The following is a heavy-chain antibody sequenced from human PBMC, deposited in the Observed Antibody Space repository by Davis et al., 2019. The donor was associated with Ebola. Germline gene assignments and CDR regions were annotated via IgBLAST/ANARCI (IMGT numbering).Heavy chain of an antibody. CDR1: GVTFSSYA. V-gene: IGHV1-69*04. J-gene: IGHJ4*02. CDR2: ITPILGIA. Sequence: AASVKVSCKASGVTFSSYAISWVRQAPGQGLEWMGRITPILGIANYAQKFQGRVTITADKSTSTAYMELSSLRSEDTAVYYCARRMAGSYPLNLDYWGQGTLVTVSS. CDR3: ARRMAGSYPLNLDY. D-gene: IGHD1-26*01.